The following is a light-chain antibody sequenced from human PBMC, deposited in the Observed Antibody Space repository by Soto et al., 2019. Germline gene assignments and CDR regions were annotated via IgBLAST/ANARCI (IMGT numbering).Light chain of an antibody. J-gene: IGLJ1*01. CDR1: SSNIGACYD. V-gene: IGLV1-40*01. CDR3: QSYDSSLSGYV. Sequence: QSALTQPPSVSGAPGQRVTISCTGSSSNIGACYDVHWYQQLPGTAPKLLIYGNSNRPSGVPDRFSGSKSGTSASLAITGLQAEDEADYYCQSYDSSLSGYVFGTGTKVTV. CDR2: GNS.